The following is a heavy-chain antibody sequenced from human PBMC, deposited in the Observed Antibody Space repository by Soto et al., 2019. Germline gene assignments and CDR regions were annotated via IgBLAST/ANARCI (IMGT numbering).Heavy chain of an antibody. J-gene: IGHJ5*02. CDR2: ITPSGGST. D-gene: IGHD6-13*01. CDR3: ARDRGHSSSWSTGWCDP. CDR1: GYTFTSYY. V-gene: IGHV1-46*01. Sequence: QVQLVQSGAEVKKPGASVKVSCKASGYTFTSYYMHWVRQAPGQGLEWMGIITPSGGSTSYAQKCQGRVTMTRDTSTSTVYMELSSLRSEDTAVYYCARDRGHSSSWSTGWCDPWGQGTLVTVSA.